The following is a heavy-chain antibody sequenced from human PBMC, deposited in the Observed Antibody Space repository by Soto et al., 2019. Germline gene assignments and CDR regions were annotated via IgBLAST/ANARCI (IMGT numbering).Heavy chain of an antibody. J-gene: IGHJ4*02. CDR3: ARDRSIATRFDY. Sequence: SETLSLTCAVYGGSFSGYYWGWVRQPPGKGLEWIGSVYYSGSTYYNPSLKSRVTISVDTSKNQFSLKLSSVTAADTAVYYCARDRSIATRFDYWGQGTLVTVSS. CDR1: GGSFSGYY. D-gene: IGHD6-6*01. V-gene: IGHV4-34*09. CDR2: VYYSGST.